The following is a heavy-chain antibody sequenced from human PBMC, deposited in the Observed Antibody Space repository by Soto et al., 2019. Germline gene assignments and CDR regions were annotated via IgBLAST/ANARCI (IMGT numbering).Heavy chain of an antibody. CDR2: IIPVTETP. Sequence: QVQLVQSGAEVKKPGSSVRVSCKVSGGTFISHAINWLRQAPGQGLEWMGVIIPVTETPNNAEKFQGRVTIPADKSTTTVYRELSSRTFDDTAVYFCARGNKGPGHYGPGSQGWYGPWGQGTLVTVSS. J-gene: IGHJ5*02. V-gene: IGHV1-69*06. CDR1: GGTFISHA. CDR3: ARGNKGPGHYGPGSQGWYGP. D-gene: IGHD3-10*01.